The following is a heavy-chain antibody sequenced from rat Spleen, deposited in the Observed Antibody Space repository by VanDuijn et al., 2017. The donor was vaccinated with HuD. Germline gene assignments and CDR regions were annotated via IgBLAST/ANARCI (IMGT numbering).Heavy chain of an antibody. V-gene: IGHV5-22*01. CDR1: GFTSSDYY. CDR2: ISYEGSST. D-gene: IGHD1-8*01. Sequence: EVQLVESGGGLVQPGRSLKLSCAASGFTSSDYYMAWVRQAPKKGLEWVASISYEGSSTYYGDSVKGRFTISRDNAKSTIYLQMNRLSSEDTATYYCARRHSSHYVMDAWGQGASVTVSS. J-gene: IGHJ4*01. CDR3: ARRHSSHYVMDA.